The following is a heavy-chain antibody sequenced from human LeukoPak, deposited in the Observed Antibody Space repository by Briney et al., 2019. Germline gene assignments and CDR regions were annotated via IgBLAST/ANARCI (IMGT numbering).Heavy chain of an antibody. CDR2: ISAYNGNT. V-gene: IGHV1-18*01. CDR1: GYTFTSYG. J-gene: IGHJ2*01. Sequence: ASVKVSCKASGYTFTSYGISWVRQAPGQGLEWMGWISAYNGNTNYAQKLQGRVTMTTDTSTSTAYMELRSLRSDDTAVYYCARDQGDYGHWYFDLWGRGTLVTVSS. CDR3: ARDQGDYGHWYFDL. D-gene: IGHD4-17*01.